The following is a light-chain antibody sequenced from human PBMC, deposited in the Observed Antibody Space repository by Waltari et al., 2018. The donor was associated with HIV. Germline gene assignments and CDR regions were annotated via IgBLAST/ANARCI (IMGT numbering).Light chain of an antibody. J-gene: IGKJ1*01. CDR2: GAS. CDR3: QQYNNWPRT. Sequence: EIVLTQSPVSLSLSPGERATLSCRASQSVSSNLAWYQQKPGQAPSLLLYGASTRATGIPAGFSGSGSGTEFTLTIDSLQPDDFTLYYCQQYNNWPRTFGQGTKVEI. CDR1: QSVSSN. V-gene: IGKV3-15*01.